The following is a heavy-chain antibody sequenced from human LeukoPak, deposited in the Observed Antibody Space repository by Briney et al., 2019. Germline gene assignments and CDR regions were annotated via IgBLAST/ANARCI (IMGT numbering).Heavy chain of an antibody. D-gene: IGHD1-1*01. CDR1: GFTFSSYG. Sequence: GGSLRLSCAASGFTFSSYGMHWVRQAPGKGLEWVAFIRYDGSNKYYVGSVKGRFTISRDNSKNTLYLQMNSLRAEDTAVYYCAKRWTGTTIGQQDFWGQGTLVTVSS. CDR2: IRYDGSNK. V-gene: IGHV3-30*02. J-gene: IGHJ4*02. CDR3: AKRWTGTTIGQQDF.